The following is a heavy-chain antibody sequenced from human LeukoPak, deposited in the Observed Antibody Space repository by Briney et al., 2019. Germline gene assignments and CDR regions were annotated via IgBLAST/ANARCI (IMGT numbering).Heavy chain of an antibody. J-gene: IGHJ6*02. CDR1: GGSFSGYY. Sequence: SETLSLTCAVYGGSFSGYYWSWIRQPPGKGLEWIGEINHSGSTNYNPSLKSRVTISVDTSKNQFSLKLSSVTAADTAVYYCARGNPNLYYYYGMDVWGQGTTVTVSS. V-gene: IGHV4-34*01. CDR3: ARGNPNLYYYYGMDV. CDR2: INHSGST.